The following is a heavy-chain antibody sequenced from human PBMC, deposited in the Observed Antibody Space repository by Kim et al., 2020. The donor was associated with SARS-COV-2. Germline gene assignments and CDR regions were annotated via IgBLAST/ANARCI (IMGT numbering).Heavy chain of an antibody. CDR2: IDGSDGTT. V-gene: IGHV3-23*01. CDR1: GFTFTGHA. Sequence: GGSLRLSCTTSGFTFTGHAMSWVRQAPGKGLEWVSSIDGSDGTTYYVDSVRGRFTISRDDSKNTLYLQMSALRGEDTAVYYCMKGGWGWIWDHWGQGTLV. J-gene: IGHJ4*02. D-gene: IGHD2-21*01. CDR3: MKGGWGWIWDH.